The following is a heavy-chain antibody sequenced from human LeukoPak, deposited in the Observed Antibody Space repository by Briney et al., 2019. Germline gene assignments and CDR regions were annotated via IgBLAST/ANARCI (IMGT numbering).Heavy chain of an antibody. CDR1: GYTLTELS. J-gene: IGHJ4*02. V-gene: IGHV1-2*02. Sequence: ASVKVSCKVSGYTLTELSMHWVRQAPGQGLEWMGWINPNSGGTNYAQKFQGRVTMTRDTSISTAYMELSRLRSDDTAVYYCARAVPGVYYFDYWGQGTLVTVSS. CDR3: ARAVPGVYYFDY. CDR2: INPNSGGT. D-gene: IGHD7-27*01.